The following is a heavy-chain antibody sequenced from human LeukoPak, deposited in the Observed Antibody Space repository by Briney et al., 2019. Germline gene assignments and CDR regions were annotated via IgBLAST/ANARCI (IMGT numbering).Heavy chain of an antibody. CDR1: GFTFSDYS. J-gene: IGHJ4*02. CDR2: IDGSGDTI. Sequence: PGESLRLSCAASGFTFSDYSMNWLRQAPGKGLEWVSYIDGSGDTIYYADSVKGRFTISRDNAKNSLDLQMNSLRDDDTAVYYCSRRFDCWGQGTLVTV. V-gene: IGHV3-48*02. CDR3: SRRFDC.